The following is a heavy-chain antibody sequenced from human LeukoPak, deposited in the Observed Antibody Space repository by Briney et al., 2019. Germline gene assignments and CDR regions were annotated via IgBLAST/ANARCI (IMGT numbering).Heavy chain of an antibody. D-gene: IGHD5-18*01. Sequence: GGSLRLSCVASGFTFSSYSMNWVRQAPGKGLEWVSYINNSSNSIYNADSVKGRFTISRDNSKNTLYLQMNSLRAEDTAVYYCAKDLRGYSYGYVFDYWGQGTLVTVSS. CDR1: GFTFSSYS. CDR3: AKDLRGYSYGYVFDY. J-gene: IGHJ4*02. CDR2: INNSSNSI. V-gene: IGHV3-48*01.